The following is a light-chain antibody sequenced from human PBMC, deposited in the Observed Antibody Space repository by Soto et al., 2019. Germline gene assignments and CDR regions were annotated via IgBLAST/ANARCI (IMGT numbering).Light chain of an antibody. Sequence: EIVLTQSPATLSLSPGERATLSCRASQSVNYYLAWYQQKPGQAPRLLIYDASNRATGIPARFSGSGSGTDFTLTISSLEPEDFAVYYCQQRTSWPLTFGGGTKVEIK. CDR3: QQRTSWPLT. CDR1: QSVNYY. J-gene: IGKJ4*01. CDR2: DAS. V-gene: IGKV3-11*01.